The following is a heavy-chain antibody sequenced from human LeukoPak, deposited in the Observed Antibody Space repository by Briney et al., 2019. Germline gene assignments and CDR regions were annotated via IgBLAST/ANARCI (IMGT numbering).Heavy chain of an antibody. Sequence: ASVKVSCKASGYTFTSYGISWVRQAPGQGLEWMGWINTNTGNPTYAQGFTGRFVFSLDTSVSTAYLQISSLKAEDTAVYYCARDGVVGRDIVATPWGQGTLVTVSS. CDR2: INTNTGNP. D-gene: IGHD5-12*01. V-gene: IGHV7-4-1*02. J-gene: IGHJ4*02. CDR1: GYTFTSYG. CDR3: ARDGVVGRDIVATP.